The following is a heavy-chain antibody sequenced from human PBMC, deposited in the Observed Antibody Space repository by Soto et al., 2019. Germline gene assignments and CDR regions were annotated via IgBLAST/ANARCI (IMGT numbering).Heavy chain of an antibody. V-gene: IGHV3-21*01. CDR1: GFAFSSYT. Sequence: EVQLVESGGGLVKPGESLRLSCAASGFAFSSYTMSWVRQAPGKGLEWVSSITGSSSSLFYADSVKGRFTISRDNAKNSLYLQINSLRAEDTAVYYCARVGGESRDYWGQGTLVVVSS. D-gene: IGHD3-16*01. J-gene: IGHJ4*02. CDR2: ITGSSSSL. CDR3: ARVGGESRDY.